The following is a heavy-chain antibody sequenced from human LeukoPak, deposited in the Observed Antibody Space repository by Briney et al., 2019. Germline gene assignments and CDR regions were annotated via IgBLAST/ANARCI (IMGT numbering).Heavy chain of an antibody. V-gene: IGHV4-34*01. Sequence: PSETLSLTCAVYGGSFSGYYWSWIRQPPGKGLEWIGEINHSGSTNYNPSLKSRVTISVDTSKNQFSLKLSSVTAADTAVYYCARGLDFIAVAGTWYFDLWGRGTLVTVSS. D-gene: IGHD6-19*01. CDR2: INHSGST. CDR1: GGSFSGYY. J-gene: IGHJ2*01. CDR3: ARGLDFIAVAGTWYFDL.